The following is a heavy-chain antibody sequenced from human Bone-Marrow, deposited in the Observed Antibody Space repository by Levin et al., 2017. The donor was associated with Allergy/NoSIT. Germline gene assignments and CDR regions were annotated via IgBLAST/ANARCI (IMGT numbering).Heavy chain of an antibody. D-gene: IGHD1-7*01. Sequence: LSLTCAASGFTFDDYAMHWVRQAPGKGLEWVASIGRNSGNKGYADSVRGRFTISRDNVNNSLYLEMNSLRGDDTALYYCAKEGNYGLEFYFMDVWGKGTMVTVSS. CDR2: IGRNSGNK. J-gene: IGHJ6*03. CDR1: GFTFDDYA. V-gene: IGHV3-9*01. CDR3: AKEGNYGLEFYFMDV.